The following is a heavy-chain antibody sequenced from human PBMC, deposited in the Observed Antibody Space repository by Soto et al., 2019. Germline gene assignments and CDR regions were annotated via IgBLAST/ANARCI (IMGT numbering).Heavy chain of an antibody. CDR1: GYTVTSYG. Sequence: ASVKVSCKACGYTVTSYGISWVRQAPGQGLEWMGWISAYNGNTNYAQKLQGRVTMTTDTSTSTAYMELRSLRSDDTAVYYCARDPSLSRVVITPDAFDIWGQGTMVTVSS. J-gene: IGHJ3*02. CDR3: ARDPSLSRVVITPDAFDI. V-gene: IGHV1-18*01. CDR2: ISAYNGNT. D-gene: IGHD3-22*01.